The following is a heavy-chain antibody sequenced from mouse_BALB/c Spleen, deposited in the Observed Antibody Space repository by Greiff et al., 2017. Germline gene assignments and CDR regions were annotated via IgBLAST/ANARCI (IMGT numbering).Heavy chain of an antibody. CDR1: GFTFSSFG. J-gene: IGHJ4*01. D-gene: IGHD1-2*01. CDR2: ISSGSSTI. Sequence: EVKLMESGGGLVQPGGSRKLSCAASGFTFSSFGMHWVRQAPEKGLEWVAYISSGSSTIYYADTVKGRFTISRDNPKNTLFLQMTSLRSEDTAMYYCASYGHYAMDYWGQGTSVTVSS. CDR3: ASYGHYAMDY. V-gene: IGHV5-17*02.